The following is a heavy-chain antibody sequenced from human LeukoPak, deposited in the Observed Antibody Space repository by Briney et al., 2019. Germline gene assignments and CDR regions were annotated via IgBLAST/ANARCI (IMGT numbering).Heavy chain of an antibody. CDR2: INHSGST. D-gene: IGHD2-2*01. J-gene: IGHJ4*02. CDR3: ARGRIPIVVVPAADGGNFDY. Sequence: PSESLSLTRAVYGGSFSGYYWSWIRQPPGKGLEWIGEINHSGSTNYNPSLKSRVTIAVDTSKNQFSLNLSSVTAANTAVYYCARGRIPIVVVPAADGGNFDYWGQGTLVTVSS. V-gene: IGHV4-34*01. CDR1: GGSFSGYY.